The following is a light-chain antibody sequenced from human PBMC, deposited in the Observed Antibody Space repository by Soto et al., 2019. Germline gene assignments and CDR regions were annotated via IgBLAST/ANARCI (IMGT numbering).Light chain of an antibody. CDR2: DVT. Sequence: QSVLPQPASVSGSPGRSITISCTGTSSDVGGYNYVSWYQQHPGKAPKLMICDVTNRPSGVSNRFSGSKSGNTASLTISGLQAEDEADYYCNSYTSSSTYVFGTGTKVTVL. CDR3: NSYTSSSTYV. CDR1: SSDVGGYNY. J-gene: IGLJ1*01. V-gene: IGLV2-14*03.